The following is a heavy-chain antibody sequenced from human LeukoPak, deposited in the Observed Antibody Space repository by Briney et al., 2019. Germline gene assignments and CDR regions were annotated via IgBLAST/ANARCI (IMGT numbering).Heavy chain of an antibody. J-gene: IGHJ4*02. CDR3: VKDSPPRYSGSPPAY. CDR2: INQGGSEK. CDR1: EFTFSSHW. Sequence: GGSLRLSCAASEFTFSSHWMHWGRQAPGKGLEWVANINQGGSEKYYVDSVKGRFTISRDNAKNSLYLQMNSLRADDTAVYYCVKDSPPRYSGSPPAYWGQGTLVTVSS. D-gene: IGHD1-26*01. V-gene: IGHV3-7*03.